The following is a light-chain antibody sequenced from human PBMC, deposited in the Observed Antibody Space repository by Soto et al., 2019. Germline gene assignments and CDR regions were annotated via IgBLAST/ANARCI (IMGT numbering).Light chain of an antibody. CDR2: EVS. V-gene: IGLV2-23*02. Sequence: QSALTQAASVSGSPGQSITISCTGTRSDVGSYNLVSWYQQHPGKAPKLMIYEVSKRPSGLSNRFSGSNSGNTASLTISGLQAEDEADYYCCSYAGSRTPLIFGTGTKVTVL. J-gene: IGLJ1*01. CDR1: RSDVGSYNL. CDR3: CSYAGSRTPLI.